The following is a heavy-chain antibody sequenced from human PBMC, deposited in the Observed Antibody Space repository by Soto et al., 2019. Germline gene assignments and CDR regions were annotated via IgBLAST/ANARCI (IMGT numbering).Heavy chain of an antibody. CDR3: ARGPDDNGDFGLDF. V-gene: IGHV3-30-3*01. J-gene: IGHJ4*02. CDR2: LSSDGNSE. D-gene: IGHD4-17*01. CDR1: GFTFSNYA. Sequence: QVQLVESGGGVVQPGRSLRLSCVGSGFTFSNYAMHWVRQAPGKGLEWVAVLSSDGNSESYADSVKGRFTISRDNFKNALYVQMNSLRRDDTAVYYCARGPDDNGDFGLDFWGQGTLVTASS.